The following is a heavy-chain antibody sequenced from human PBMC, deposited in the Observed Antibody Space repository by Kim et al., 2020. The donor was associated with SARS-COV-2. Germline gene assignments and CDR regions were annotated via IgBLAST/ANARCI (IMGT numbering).Heavy chain of an antibody. CDR1: GFTFSNYA. J-gene: IGHJ4*02. Sequence: GGSLRLSCAASGFTFSNYAMSWVRQAPGKGLEWVSGISGSGDNTDYADSVKGRFTISRDNSKNTLYLQMNSLRAEDTAVYYCAKDSDSSRLSLFDYWGQGTLVTVSS. D-gene: IGHD3-22*01. CDR2: ISGSGDNT. V-gene: IGHV3-23*01. CDR3: AKDSDSSRLSLFDY.